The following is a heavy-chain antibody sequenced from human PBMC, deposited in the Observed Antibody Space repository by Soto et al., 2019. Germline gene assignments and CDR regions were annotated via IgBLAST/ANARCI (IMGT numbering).Heavy chain of an antibody. J-gene: IGHJ4*02. CDR2: ILPGFQTA. CDR3: ARGGSGYTWFNEF. Sequence: QEQLVQSGAEVKKPGSSVKVSCKASGGLFSSYPISWVRQVPGQGLEWMGGILPGFQTAYYTQRFQGRVTITADESTNTAYMELSSLRSEDTAIYYCARGGSGYTWFNEFWGQGTLVTVSS. V-gene: IGHV1-69*01. D-gene: IGHD3-22*01. CDR1: GGLFSSYP.